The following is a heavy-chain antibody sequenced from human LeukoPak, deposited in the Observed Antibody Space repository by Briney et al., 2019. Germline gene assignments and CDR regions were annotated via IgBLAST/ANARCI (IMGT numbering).Heavy chain of an antibody. CDR2: ISSSSSYI. D-gene: IGHD2-21*02. Sequence: PGGSLRLSCAASGFTFSSYSMNWVRQAPGKGLEWVSSISSSSSYIYYADSVKGRFTISRDNAKNSLYLQMNSLRAEDTAVYYCARNCGGDCSHFQHWGQGTLVTVSS. CDR3: ARNCGGDCSHFQH. J-gene: IGHJ1*01. V-gene: IGHV3-21*01. CDR1: GFTFSSYS.